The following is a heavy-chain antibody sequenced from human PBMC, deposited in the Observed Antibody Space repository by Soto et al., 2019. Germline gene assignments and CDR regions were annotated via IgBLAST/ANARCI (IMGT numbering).Heavy chain of an antibody. D-gene: IGHD3-10*01. CDR2: ISYGGANE. J-gene: IGHJ5*02. V-gene: IGHV3-30-3*01. Sequence: QVQVVETGGGVVQPGRSLRLSCAASGFTSSNYAMHWVRQAPGKGLEWVAVISYGGANEYYAESVRGRFTISRDNSKNTVHLQMNSLRTEDTAIYYCARDRVYYGSGKACWFDPWGQGTLVNVSA. CDR1: GFTSSNYA. CDR3: ARDRVYYGSGKACWFDP.